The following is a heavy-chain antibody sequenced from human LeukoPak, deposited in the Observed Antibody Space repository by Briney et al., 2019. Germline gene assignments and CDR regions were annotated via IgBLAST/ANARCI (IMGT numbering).Heavy chain of an antibody. Sequence: PSETLSLTCTVSGGSMSNYHWNWIRQPAGKGLEWIGRVYTSGTTYSKPSLKSRVTMSVDTSKNQFSLNLTSVTAADTGMYYCAGAVTVSRFDYWGQGAVVTVSS. V-gene: IGHV4-4*07. D-gene: IGHD4-17*01. J-gene: IGHJ4*02. CDR2: VYTSGTT. CDR1: GGSMSNYH. CDR3: AGAVTVSRFDY.